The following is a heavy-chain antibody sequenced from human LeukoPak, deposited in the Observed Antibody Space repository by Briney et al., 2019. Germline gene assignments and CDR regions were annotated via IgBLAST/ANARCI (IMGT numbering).Heavy chain of an antibody. CDR3: ARDSHYGPPMGYYFDY. D-gene: IGHD3-16*01. CDR1: GGTFSSYA. CDR2: IIPILGIA. Sequence: GASVKVSCKASGGTFSSYAISWVRQAPGQGLEWMGRIIPILGIANYAQKFQGRVTITTDESTSTAYMELSSLRSEDTAVYYCARDSHYGPPMGYYFDYWGQGTLVTVSS. J-gene: IGHJ4*02. V-gene: IGHV1-69*04.